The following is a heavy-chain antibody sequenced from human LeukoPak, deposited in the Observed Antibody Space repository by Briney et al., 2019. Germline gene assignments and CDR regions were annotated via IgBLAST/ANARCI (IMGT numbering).Heavy chain of an antibody. CDR2: INPNSGGA. CDR1: GYTFTGYY. J-gene: IGHJ5*02. V-gene: IGHV1-2*02. Sequence: GASVKVSCKASGYTFTGYYMHWVRQAPGQGLEWMGWINPNSGGANYAQKFQGRVTMTRDTSISTAYMELSRLRSDDTAVYYCAREIPHAPQYSSSQGWFDPWGQGTLVTVSS. D-gene: IGHD6-13*01. CDR3: AREIPHAPQYSSSQGWFDP.